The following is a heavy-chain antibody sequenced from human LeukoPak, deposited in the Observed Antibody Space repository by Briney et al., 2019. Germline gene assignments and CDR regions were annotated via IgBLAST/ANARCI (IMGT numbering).Heavy chain of an antibody. CDR2: ISNSGGST. D-gene: IGHD3-10*01. CDR1: GFTFSNYA. J-gene: IGHJ4*02. V-gene: IGHV3-23*01. Sequence: PGVSLRLSCAAAGFTFSNYAMSWVRQAPGKGLEGGSVISNSGGSTYYADSVKGRFTISRDNSKNALYVQMDSLRGEDTAVDYCAKHGEAFGGSKTDYCGQGTLFTVPS. CDR3: AKHGEAFGGSKTDY.